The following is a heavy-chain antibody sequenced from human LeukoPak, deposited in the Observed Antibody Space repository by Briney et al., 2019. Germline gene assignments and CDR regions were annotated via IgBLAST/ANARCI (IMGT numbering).Heavy chain of an antibody. Sequence: GGSLRLSCAASGFTFSSYWMSWVRQAPGKGLEWVAYIKQDGSEKYYVDSVRGRFTISRDNAKNSLYLQMNSLRAEDTAVYYCARDQRQWLVFYYYYYMDVWGKGTTVTVSS. CDR3: ARDQRQWLVFYYYYYMDV. CDR1: GFTFSSYW. CDR2: IKQDGSEK. D-gene: IGHD6-19*01. J-gene: IGHJ6*03. V-gene: IGHV3-7*01.